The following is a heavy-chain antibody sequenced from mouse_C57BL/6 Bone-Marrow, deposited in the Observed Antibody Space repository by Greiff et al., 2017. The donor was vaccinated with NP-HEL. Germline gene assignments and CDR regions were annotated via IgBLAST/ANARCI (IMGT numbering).Heavy chain of an antibody. CDR2: IYPRSGNT. CDR1: GYTFTSYG. V-gene: IGHV1-81*01. J-gene: IGHJ4*01. Sequence: VQLQQSGAELARPGASVKLSCKASGYTFTSYGISWVKQRTGQGLEWIGEIYPRSGNTYYNEKFKGKATLTADKSSSTAYMELRSLTSEDSAVYFCARSDYYGSSYAMDDWGQGTSVTVSS. D-gene: IGHD1-1*01. CDR3: ARSDYYGSSYAMDD.